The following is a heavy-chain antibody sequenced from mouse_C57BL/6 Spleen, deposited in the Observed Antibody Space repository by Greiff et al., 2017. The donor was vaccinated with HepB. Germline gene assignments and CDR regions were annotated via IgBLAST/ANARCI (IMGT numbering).Heavy chain of an antibody. D-gene: IGHD3-1*01. CDR1: GYTFTNYW. CDR2: IYPGGGYT. Sequence: QVQLQQSGAELVRPGTSVKMSCKASGYTFTNYWIGWAKQRPGHGLEWIGDIYPGGGYTNYNEKFKGKATLTADKSSSTAYMQFSSLTSEDSAIYYCARSGRSSGLNYAMDYWGQGTSVTVSS. V-gene: IGHV1-63*01. CDR3: ARSGRSSGLNYAMDY. J-gene: IGHJ4*01.